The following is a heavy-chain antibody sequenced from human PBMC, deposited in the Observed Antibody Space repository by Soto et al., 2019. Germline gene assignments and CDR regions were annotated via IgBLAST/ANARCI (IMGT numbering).Heavy chain of an antibody. V-gene: IGHV3-9*01. J-gene: IGHJ4*02. CDR3: AKGASTTVFAFNDY. D-gene: IGHD4-17*01. CDR1: GFIFDEYA. Sequence: EVQLVESGGGLVQPGRSLRLSCAASGFIFDEYAMHWVRQAPGKGLEWVSSISWNSGNIGYADSVKGRFTISRDNAKNSLYLQMNSVRGEDTALYYCAKGASTTVFAFNDYWGQGTLVTVSS. CDR2: ISWNSGNI.